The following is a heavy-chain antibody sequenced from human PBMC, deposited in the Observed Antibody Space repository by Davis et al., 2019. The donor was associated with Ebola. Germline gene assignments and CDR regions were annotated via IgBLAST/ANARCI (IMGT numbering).Heavy chain of an antibody. V-gene: IGHV4-4*02. D-gene: IGHD2-2*01. CDR1: GGSITSSNW. J-gene: IGHJ5*02. CDR3: AREYCSSITCLNWFDP. Sequence: MPSETLSLTCAVSGGSITSSNWWSWVRQPPGKGLEWIGEIYHIGRTNYNPSLKSRVTISVDKSKTQFSLRLSSVTAADTAVYYCAREYCSSITCLNWFDPWGQGTLVTVSS. CDR2: IYHIGRT.